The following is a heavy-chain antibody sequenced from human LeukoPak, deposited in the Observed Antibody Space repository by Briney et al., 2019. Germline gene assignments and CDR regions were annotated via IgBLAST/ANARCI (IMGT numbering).Heavy chain of an antibody. Sequence: ASVKVSCKASGYTFTSYGISWVRQAPGQGLEWMVWISAYNGNTNYAQKLQGRVTMTTDTSTSTAYMELRSLRSDDTAVYYCARAPMVRGVIRWFDPWGQGTLVTVSS. V-gene: IGHV1-18*01. J-gene: IGHJ5*02. CDR3: ARAPMVRGVIRWFDP. CDR1: GYTFTSYG. D-gene: IGHD3-10*01. CDR2: ISAYNGNT.